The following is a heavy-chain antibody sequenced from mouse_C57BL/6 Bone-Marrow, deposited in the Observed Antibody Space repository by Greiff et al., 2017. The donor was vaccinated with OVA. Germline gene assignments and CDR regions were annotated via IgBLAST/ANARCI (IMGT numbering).Heavy chain of an antibody. V-gene: IGHV5-16*01. Sequence: EVKLMESEGGLVQPGSSMKLPCTASGFTFSDYYMAWVRQVPEKGLEWVANINYDGSSTYYLDSLKSRFIISRDNAKNILYLQMSSLKSEDTATYYCDRDHEYVRYWYIDVWGKGTPVTVSS. CDR1: GFTFSDYY. CDR3: DRDHEYVRYWYIDV. CDR2: INYDGSST. D-gene: IGHD5-2*01. J-gene: IGHJ1*03.